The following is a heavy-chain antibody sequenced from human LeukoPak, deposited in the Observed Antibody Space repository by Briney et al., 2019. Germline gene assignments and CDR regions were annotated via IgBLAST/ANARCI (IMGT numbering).Heavy chain of an antibody. CDR3: AKDQYTMVRGAIKFYGMDV. V-gene: IGHV3-23*01. CDR2: GSGDYT. J-gene: IGHJ6*02. CDR1: GFTFSAYA. D-gene: IGHD3-10*01. Sequence: PGGSLRLSCEASGFTFSAYAMTWVRQAPGKGLEWVCGSGDYTHYAESVKGRFTISRDNSKNTLYLQMNSLRAEDTAVYYCAKDQYTMVRGAIKFYGMDVWGQGTTVTVSS.